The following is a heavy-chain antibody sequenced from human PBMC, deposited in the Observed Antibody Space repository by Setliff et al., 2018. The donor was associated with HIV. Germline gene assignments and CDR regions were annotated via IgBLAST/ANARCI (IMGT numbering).Heavy chain of an antibody. CDR3: ARVNRGGYCSGGNCRGDAFDI. J-gene: IGHJ3*02. CDR2: ISYDGSNK. CDR1: GFTFNNYG. V-gene: IGHV3-30*03. D-gene: IGHD2-15*01. Sequence: GGSLRLSCAASGFTFNNYGMHWVRQAPGKGLEWVALISYDGSNKYYADSVKGRFTISRDNSENTLYLQMNSLRAEDTAVYYCARVNRGGYCSGGNCRGDAFDIWGHGTMVTVSS.